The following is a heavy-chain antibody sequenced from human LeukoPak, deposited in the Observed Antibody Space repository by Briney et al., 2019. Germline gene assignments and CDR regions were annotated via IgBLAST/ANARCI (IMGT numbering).Heavy chain of an antibody. CDR1: GFTFSDYY. D-gene: IGHD5-12*01. J-gene: IGHJ6*04. V-gene: IGHV3-11*06. CDR3: ARDTVATSYYYYYYGMDV. Sequence: GGSLRLSCAASGFTFSDYYMSWIRQAPGKWLEWVSYISSISSYTNYADSVKGRFTISRDNAKNSLYLQMNSLRAEDTAVYYCARDTVATSYYYYYYGMDVWGKGTTVTVSS. CDR2: ISSISSYT.